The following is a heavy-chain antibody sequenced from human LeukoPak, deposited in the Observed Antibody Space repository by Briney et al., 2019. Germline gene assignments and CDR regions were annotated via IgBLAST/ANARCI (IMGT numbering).Heavy chain of an antibody. V-gene: IGHV3-30*18. D-gene: IGHD3-10*01. CDR1: GFTFSSYG. CDR2: ISYDGSNK. Sequence: PGRSLRLSCAASGFTFSSYGMHWVRQAPGKGLEWVAVISYDGSNKYYADSVKGRFTISRDNSKNTLYLQMNSLRAEDTAVYYCAKDQYGSGSIGTYYYGMDVWGQGTTVTVSS. CDR3: AKDQYGSGSIGTYYYGMDV. J-gene: IGHJ6*02.